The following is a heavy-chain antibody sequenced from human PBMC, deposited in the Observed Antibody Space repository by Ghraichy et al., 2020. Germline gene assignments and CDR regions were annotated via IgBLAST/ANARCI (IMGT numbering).Heavy chain of an antibody. D-gene: IGHD6-13*01. CDR1: GFTFSTYN. CDR2: IGTDSYT. Sequence: GGSLRLSCVASGFTFSTYNMNWVRQAPGKGLEWVSSIGTDSYTYYADSVRGRFTISRNNAKTSLFLQMNSLRAEDTAVYYCAREPRSKQLDDWGQGTLVTFSS. J-gene: IGHJ4*02. V-gene: IGHV3-21*01. CDR3: AREPRSKQLDD.